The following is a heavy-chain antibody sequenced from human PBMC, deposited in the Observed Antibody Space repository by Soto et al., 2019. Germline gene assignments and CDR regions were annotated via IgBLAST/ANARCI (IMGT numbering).Heavy chain of an antibody. CDR3: ACPIAAAGPYYYGMDV. Sequence: ASVKVSCKASGGTFSSYAISWVRQAPGQGLEWMGGIIPIFGTANYAQKFQGRVTITADESTSTAYMELSSLRSEDTALYYCACPIAAAGPYYYGMDVWGQGTTVTVSS. CDR2: IIPIFGTA. D-gene: IGHD6-13*01. CDR1: GGTFSSYA. J-gene: IGHJ6*02. V-gene: IGHV1-69*13.